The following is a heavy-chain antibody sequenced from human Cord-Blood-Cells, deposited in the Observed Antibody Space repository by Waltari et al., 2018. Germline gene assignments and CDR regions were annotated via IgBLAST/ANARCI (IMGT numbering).Heavy chain of an antibody. CDR2: IYPGDPDT. J-gene: IGHJ3*02. CDR3: ARQRGYYDILTGYYAFDI. Sequence: EVQLVQSGAEVKKPGESLKISCKGSGYSFTSYWIGWVRQMPGKGLGWMGSIYPGDPDTRYSPSFQGQVTISADKSISTAYLQWSSLKASDTAMYYCARQRGYYDILTGYYAFDIWGQGTMVTVSS. V-gene: IGHV5-51*01. CDR1: GYSFTSYW. D-gene: IGHD3-9*01.